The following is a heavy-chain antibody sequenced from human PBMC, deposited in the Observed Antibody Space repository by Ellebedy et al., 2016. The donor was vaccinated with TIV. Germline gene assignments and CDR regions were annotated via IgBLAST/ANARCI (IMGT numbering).Heavy chain of an antibody. CDR2: ISGSSSYI. CDR1: GFTFSSYT. CDR3: SKKVPAPTTVPPNWYFDL. Sequence: GESLKISCAASGFTFSSYTINWVRQAPGKGLEWVSSISGSSSYIYYADSVKGRFTISRDNAKNSMYLQMNSLRAEATAVYYCSKKVPAPTTVPPNWYFDLWGRGTLVTVSS. V-gene: IGHV3-21*01. J-gene: IGHJ2*01. D-gene: IGHD4-17*01.